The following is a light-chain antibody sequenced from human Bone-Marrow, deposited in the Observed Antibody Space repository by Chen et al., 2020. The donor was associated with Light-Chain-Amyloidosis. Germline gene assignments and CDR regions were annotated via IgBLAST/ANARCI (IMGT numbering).Light chain of an antibody. Sequence: EIVLTQSPATLSLSPGERAALSCRASQRLSKFLAWYQHKPGQAPRLLIYDASIRATGIPARFSGSGSGTDFTLTINSLEPEDFAVYYCQERTNWPLYTFGQGTKLEI. CDR1: QRLSKF. V-gene: IGKV3-11*01. J-gene: IGKJ2*01. CDR3: QERTNWPLYT. CDR2: DAS.